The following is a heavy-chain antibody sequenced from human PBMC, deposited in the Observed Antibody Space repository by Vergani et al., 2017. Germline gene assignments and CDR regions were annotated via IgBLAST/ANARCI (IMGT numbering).Heavy chain of an antibody. D-gene: IGHD3-16*02. CDR1: GDSTTNGGFS. CDR2: IFPSGNS. Sequence: QLQLQESGSGLVKPSQTLSLTCAVSGDSTTNGGFSCNWIRQPPGKGPEWIGYIFPSGNSDYNPSLKNRVSISLDKSKNQFSLWVNSVTAADTAVYFCARASLRALVGYYYYMDVWGKGKTVVVSS. CDR3: ARASLRALVGYYYYMDV. J-gene: IGHJ6*03. V-gene: IGHV4-30-2*01.